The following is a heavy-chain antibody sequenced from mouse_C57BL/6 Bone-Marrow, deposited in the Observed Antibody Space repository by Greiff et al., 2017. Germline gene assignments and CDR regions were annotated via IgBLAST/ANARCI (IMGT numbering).Heavy chain of an antibody. Sequence: QVQLQQSGPELVKPGASVKISCKASGYAFSSSWMNWVKQRPGKGLEWIGRLYPGDGDTNYNGKFKGKATLTADKSSSTAYMQRSSLTSEDSAVYFCAREGDDYDGTGYFDVWGTGTTVTVSS. CDR3: AREGDDYDGTGYFDV. V-gene: IGHV1-82*01. J-gene: IGHJ1*03. CDR1: GYAFSSSW. D-gene: IGHD2-4*01. CDR2: LYPGDGDT.